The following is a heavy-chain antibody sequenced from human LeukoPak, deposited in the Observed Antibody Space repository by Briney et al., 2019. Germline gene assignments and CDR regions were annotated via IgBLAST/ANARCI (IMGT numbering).Heavy chain of an antibody. J-gene: IGHJ4*02. CDR3: AKDRLQGAYSSGYYVDY. V-gene: IGHV3-30*02. D-gene: IGHD3-22*01. CDR2: IRYDGSNK. Sequence: PGGSLRLSCAASGFTFSSYEMNWVRQAPGKGLEWVAFIRYDGSNKYYADSVKGRFTISRDNSKNTLYLQMNSLRAEDTAVYYCAKDRLQGAYSSGYYVDYWGQGTLVTVSS. CDR1: GFTFSSYE.